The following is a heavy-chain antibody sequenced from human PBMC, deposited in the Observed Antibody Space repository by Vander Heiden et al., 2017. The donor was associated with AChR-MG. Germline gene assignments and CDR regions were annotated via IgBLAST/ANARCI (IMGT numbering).Heavy chain of an antibody. J-gene: IGHJ4*02. D-gene: IGHD3-3*01. CDR1: SGSISSSSYD. CDR2: IYYSGST. V-gene: IGHV4-39*01. CDR3: ARHRITVLGEGAGHLDY. Sequence: QLQLQESGPGLVKPSETLSLPCTVSSGSISSSSYDWGWIRQTQGKGLEWIGSIYYSGSTYSKPSLRSRLTISVDTHNNQCSLKLNSVTAADTGVYYCARHRITVLGEGAGHLDYWGQGTLVTVSS.